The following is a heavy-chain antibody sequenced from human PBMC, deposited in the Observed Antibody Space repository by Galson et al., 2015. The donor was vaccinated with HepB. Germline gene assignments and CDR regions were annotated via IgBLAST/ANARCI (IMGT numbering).Heavy chain of an antibody. V-gene: IGHV3-23*01. CDR3: AKGYGLFDS. Sequence: LRLSCAVSGFAFDSHAMSWVRQAPGRGLEWISGISGNGDSTFYADSVKGRFTVSRDNSNNMLYLQMNSLRAEDAGLYFCAKGYGLFDSWAQGILVTVSS. CDR2: ISGNGDST. J-gene: IGHJ5*01. CDR1: GFAFDSHA. D-gene: IGHD5-18*01.